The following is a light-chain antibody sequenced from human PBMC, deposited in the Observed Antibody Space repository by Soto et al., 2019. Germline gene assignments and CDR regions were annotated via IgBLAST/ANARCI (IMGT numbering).Light chain of an antibody. J-gene: IGKJ3*01. CDR2: AAS. CDR3: LQLNSYPL. CDR1: QGISSY. V-gene: IGKV1-9*01. Sequence: IQLTQSPSFLSASVGDRVTITCRASQGISSYLAWYQQKPGKAPKLLIYAASTLQSGVPSRFSGSGSGTEFTLTISSLQPEDFATYYCLQLNSYPLFGPGTKVDIK.